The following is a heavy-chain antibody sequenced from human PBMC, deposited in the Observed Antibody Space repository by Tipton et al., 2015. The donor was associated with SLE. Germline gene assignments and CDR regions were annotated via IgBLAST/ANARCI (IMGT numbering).Heavy chain of an antibody. Sequence: TLSLTCTVSGGSISSGGYYWSWIRQHPGKGLEWIGEINHSGSTNYNPSLKSRVTISVDTSKNQFSLKLSSVTAADTAVYYCASDSDYYDSSGSLDYWGQGTLVTVSS. V-gene: IGHV4-61*08. CDR3: ASDSDYYDSSGSLDY. D-gene: IGHD3-22*01. J-gene: IGHJ4*02. CDR2: INHSGST. CDR1: GGSISSGGYY.